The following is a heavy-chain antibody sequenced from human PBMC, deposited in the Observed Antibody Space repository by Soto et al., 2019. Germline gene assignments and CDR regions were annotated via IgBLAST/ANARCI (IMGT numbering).Heavy chain of an antibody. J-gene: IGHJ4*02. Sequence: EVQLLDSGGGWVQPGGSLRLSCVASGFVFSDYAMSWVRQAPGKGLEGVSAISAGGSDTYYADSVKGRFTVSRVNSKNTLDLQMNTLRAEDTAIYYCASVPIWCGSSSCYTEGFDSWGQGTLVTVSS. CDR2: ISAGGSDT. V-gene: IGHV3-23*01. D-gene: IGHD2-2*01. CDR3: ASVPIWCGSSSCYTEGFDS. CDR1: GFVFSDYA.